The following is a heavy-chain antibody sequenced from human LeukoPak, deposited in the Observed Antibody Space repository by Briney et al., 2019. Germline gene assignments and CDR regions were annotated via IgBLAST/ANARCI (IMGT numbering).Heavy chain of an antibody. V-gene: IGHV4-34*01. Sequence: SETLSLTCAVYGGSFSGYYWSWIRQPPGKGLEWIGEINHSGSTNYNPSLKSRVTISVDTSKNQISLKLSSVTAADTAVYYCARGRMSDIVVVPAAFFDYWGQGTLVTVSS. CDR2: INHSGST. J-gene: IGHJ4*02. CDR3: ARGRMSDIVVVPAAFFDY. CDR1: GGSFSGYY. D-gene: IGHD2-2*01.